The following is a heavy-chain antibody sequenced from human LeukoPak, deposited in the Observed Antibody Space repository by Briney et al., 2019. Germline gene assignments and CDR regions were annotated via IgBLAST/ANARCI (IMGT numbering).Heavy chain of an antibody. V-gene: IGHV1-2*02. Sequence: ASVKVSCKASGYSFTGHYMHWVRQAPGQGLEWMGWINPKSGGTNYAQKFQGRVTMTRDTSISTAYMDMSSLRSDDTAVYYCARERWQLELREFDYWGQGTLVTVSS. J-gene: IGHJ4*02. CDR2: INPKSGGT. CDR3: ARERWQLELREFDY. CDR1: GYSFTGHY. D-gene: IGHD1-7*01.